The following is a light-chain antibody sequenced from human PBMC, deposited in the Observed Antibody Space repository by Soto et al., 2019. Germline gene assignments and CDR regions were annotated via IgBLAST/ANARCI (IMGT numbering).Light chain of an antibody. CDR1: QDISNY. J-gene: IGKJ2*01. Sequence: DIQMTQSPSSLSASVGDRVTITCQASQDISNYLNWYQQKPGKAPNLLIYAASNLEAGVPSWCSGSGSGTDFTCTISNLQPEDIATEYCEQYDNLPRDTFGQGTRVEI. CDR3: EQYDNLPRDT. V-gene: IGKV1-33*01. CDR2: AAS.